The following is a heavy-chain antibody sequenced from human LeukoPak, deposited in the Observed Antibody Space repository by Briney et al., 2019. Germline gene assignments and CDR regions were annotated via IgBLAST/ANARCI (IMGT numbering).Heavy chain of an antibody. CDR1: GGSISSYY. V-gene: IGHV4-4*07. CDR3: ATGQYYYDSSGYYSWFDP. Sequence: SKTLSLTCTVSGGSISSYYWSWIRQPAGKGLESIGRIYTSGSTNYNPSLKSRVTMSVDTSKNQFSLKLSSVTAADTAVYYCATGQYYYDSSGYYSWFDPWGQGTLVTVSS. J-gene: IGHJ5*02. D-gene: IGHD3-22*01. CDR2: IYTSGST.